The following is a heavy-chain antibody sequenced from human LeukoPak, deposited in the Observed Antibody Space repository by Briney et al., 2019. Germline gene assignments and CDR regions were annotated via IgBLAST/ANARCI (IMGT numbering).Heavy chain of an antibody. D-gene: IGHD3-10*01. Sequence: GGSLRLSCGASGFTFSSYGMSWVRQAPGKGLEWVSAISGSGGSTYYADSVKGRFTISRDNSKNTLYLQMNSLRAEDTAVYYCAKTRSPMFHGSGSPEVYYYYMDVWGKGTTVTISS. V-gene: IGHV3-23*01. J-gene: IGHJ6*03. CDR2: ISGSGGST. CDR1: GFTFSSYG. CDR3: AKTRSPMFHGSGSPEVYYYYMDV.